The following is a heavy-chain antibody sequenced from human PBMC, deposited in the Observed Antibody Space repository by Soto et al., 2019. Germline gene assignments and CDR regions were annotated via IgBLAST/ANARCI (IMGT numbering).Heavy chain of an antibody. CDR2: IQSGGPT. CDR1: GFTVSSKY. D-gene: IGHD2-15*01. Sequence: GGSLRLSCAASGFTVSSKYMSRVRQAPGKGLEWVSLIQSGGPTYYADSVKGRFTISRDTSENTVHLQMDSLRAEDTAVYYCARDDVPCDGGRCYGAPLDVRGKGTTVTVSS. CDR3: ARDDVPCDGGRCYGAPLDV. J-gene: IGHJ6*04. V-gene: IGHV3-66*01.